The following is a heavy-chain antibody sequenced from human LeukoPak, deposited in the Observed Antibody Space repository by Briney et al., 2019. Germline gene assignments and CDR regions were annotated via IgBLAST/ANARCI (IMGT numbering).Heavy chain of an antibody. CDR2: ISGSGGST. D-gene: IGHD3-10*01. J-gene: IGHJ4*02. CDR3: AKDHRLLRRRGGYEGSGDF. Sequence: PGGSLRLSCAASEFSVGSNYMTWVRQAPGKGLEWVSAISGSGGSTYYADSVKGRFTISRDNSKNTLYLQMNSLRAEDTAVYYCAKDHRLLRRRGGYEGSGDFWGQGTLVTVSS. CDR1: EFSVGSNY. V-gene: IGHV3-23*01.